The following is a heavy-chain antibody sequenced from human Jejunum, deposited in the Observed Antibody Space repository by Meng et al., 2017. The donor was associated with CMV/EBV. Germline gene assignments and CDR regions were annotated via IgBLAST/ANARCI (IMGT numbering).Heavy chain of an antibody. Sequence: GVSFSSSAMSWVRQAPGKGLEWVSLIYSDGSFTYYGDSVKGRFTISRDNSKDTLYLQINSLRAEDTAVYYCAKIERWAGLFSHMDVWGQGTTVTVSS. CDR1: GVSFSSSA. V-gene: IGHV3-23*03. CDR3: AKIERWAGLFSHMDV. D-gene: IGHD4-23*01. CDR2: IYSDGSFT. J-gene: IGHJ6*02.